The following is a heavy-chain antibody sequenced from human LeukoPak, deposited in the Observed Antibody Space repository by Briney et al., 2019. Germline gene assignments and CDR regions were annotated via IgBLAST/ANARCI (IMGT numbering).Heavy chain of an antibody. D-gene: IGHD6-13*01. Sequence: PGGSLRLSCAASGFTFSDYYMSWIRQAPGKGLEWVSYISSSGSTIYYADSVKGRFTISRDNAKNSLYLQMNSLRAEDTAVYYCARATAAAKPYFDYWGQGTLVTVSS. CDR2: ISSSGSTI. CDR1: GFTFSDYY. V-gene: IGHV3-11*04. CDR3: ARATAAAKPYFDY. J-gene: IGHJ4*02.